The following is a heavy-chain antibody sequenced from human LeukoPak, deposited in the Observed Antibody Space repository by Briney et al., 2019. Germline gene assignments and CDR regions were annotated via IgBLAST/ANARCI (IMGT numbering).Heavy chain of an antibody. V-gene: IGHV1-2*02. D-gene: IGHD4-23*01. CDR2: INPNSGGT. J-gene: IGHJ3*02. Sequence: ASVKVSCKASGYTFSAYYIHWVRQDPGQGLEWMGWINPNSGGTNYALKFRGRVTMTRDTSISTANMELTSLRSDDTAVYYCARPQDHGGNVENFDIWGQGTLVTVSS. CDR1: GYTFSAYY. CDR3: ARPQDHGGNVENFDI.